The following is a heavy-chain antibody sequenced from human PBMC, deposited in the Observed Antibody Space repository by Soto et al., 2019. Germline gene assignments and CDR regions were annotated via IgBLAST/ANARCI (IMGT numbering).Heavy chain of an antibody. Sequence: GGSLRLSCAASGFTFSSYAMSWVRQAPGKGLEWVSAISGSGGSTYYADSVKGRFTISRDNSKNTLYLQMNSLRAEDTAVYYCAKDREVHSYHPYYYYYGMDVWGQGTTVTSP. CDR2: ISGSGGST. CDR3: AKDREVHSYHPYYYYYGMDV. D-gene: IGHD5-18*01. V-gene: IGHV3-23*01. J-gene: IGHJ6*02. CDR1: GFTFSSYA.